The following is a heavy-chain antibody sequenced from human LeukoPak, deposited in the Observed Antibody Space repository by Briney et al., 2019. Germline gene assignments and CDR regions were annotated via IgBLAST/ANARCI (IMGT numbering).Heavy chain of an antibody. V-gene: IGHV3-23*01. CDR3: ARSGFTRNDY. CDR1: GFTFSSYG. J-gene: IGHJ4*02. D-gene: IGHD6-25*01. Sequence: GGSLRLSCAASGFTFSSYGMSWVRQAPGKGLEWVSAISGSGGSTYYADSVKGRFTISRDNAKNTLYLQMNSLRAEDTAVYYCARSGFTRNDYWGQGTLVTVSS. CDR2: ISGSGGST.